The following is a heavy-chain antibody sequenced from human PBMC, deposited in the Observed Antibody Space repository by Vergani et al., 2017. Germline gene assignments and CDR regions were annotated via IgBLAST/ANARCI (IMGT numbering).Heavy chain of an antibody. Sequence: QVQLVQSGAEVKKPGSSVKVSCKASGGTFSSYAISWVRQAPGKGLGWMGGIIPIFGTATYAQKFQGRATITADESTSTAYMEVGSLRAEDTAVCYCAGVYCSGGSCYSLDYYMDVWGKGTTVTVSS. CDR2: IIPIFGTA. CDR3: AGVYCSGGSCYSLDYYMDV. CDR1: GGTFSSYA. J-gene: IGHJ6*03. V-gene: IGHV1-69*01. D-gene: IGHD2-15*01.